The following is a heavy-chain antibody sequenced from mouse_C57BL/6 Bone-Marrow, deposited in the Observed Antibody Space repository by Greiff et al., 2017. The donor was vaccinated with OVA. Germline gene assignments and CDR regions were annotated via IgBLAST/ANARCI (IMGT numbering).Heavy chain of an antibody. CDR3: TAYYDYEDWYFDV. CDR2: IRLKSDNYAT. J-gene: IGHJ1*03. Sequence: EVKLVESGGGLVKPGGSLKLSCAASGFTFSDYWMNWVRQSPEKGLEWVAQIRLKSDNYATHYAESVKGRFTISRDDSKSSVSLQMNNLRAEDTGIYYCTAYYDYEDWYFDVWGTGTTVTVSS. D-gene: IGHD2-4*01. CDR1: GFTFSDYW. V-gene: IGHV6-3*01.